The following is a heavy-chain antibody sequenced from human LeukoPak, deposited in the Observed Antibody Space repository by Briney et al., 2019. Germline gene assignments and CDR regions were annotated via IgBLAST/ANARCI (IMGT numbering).Heavy chain of an antibody. Sequence: PSETLSHTCTVSGGSVGGFYWTWIRQPPGGGMQWIGFIFSSGGTNYNPSLKSRVAISTDTSKNQVSLRVTSVTAADTAVYYCATGGAYTSGWYNIWGQGTLVSVSS. J-gene: IGHJ4*02. D-gene: IGHD6-19*01. CDR3: ATGGAYTSGWYNI. CDR2: IFSSGGT. CDR1: GGSVGGFY. V-gene: IGHV4-4*09.